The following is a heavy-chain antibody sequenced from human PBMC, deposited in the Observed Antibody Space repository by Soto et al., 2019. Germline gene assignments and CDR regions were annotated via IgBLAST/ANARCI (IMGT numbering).Heavy chain of an antibody. D-gene: IGHD3-10*01. Sequence: GGSLRLSCAASGFTFSSYSMNWVLQAPGKGLEWVSYISSSSSTIYYADSVKGRFTISRDNAKNSLYLQMNSLRAEDTAVYYCANGYYGSARGSAFDIWGQGTMVTVSS. CDR1: GFTFSSYS. CDR3: ANGYYGSARGSAFDI. V-gene: IGHV3-48*01. CDR2: ISSSSSTI. J-gene: IGHJ3*02.